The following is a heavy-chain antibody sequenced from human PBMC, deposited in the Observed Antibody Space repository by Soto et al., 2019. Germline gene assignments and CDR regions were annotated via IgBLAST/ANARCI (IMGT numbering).Heavy chain of an antibody. CDR2: IRSKAYGGTT. CDR3: SRDFYDSSTPGLAY. D-gene: IGHD3-22*01. V-gene: IGHV3-49*04. J-gene: IGHJ4*02. CDR1: GFTFGDYA. Sequence: PGGSLRLSCTASGFTFGDYAMSWVRQAPGKGLEWVGFIRSKAYGGTTEYAASVKGRFTISRDDSKSIAYLQMNSLKTEDTAVYYCSRDFYDSSTPGLAYWGQGTLVTVSS.